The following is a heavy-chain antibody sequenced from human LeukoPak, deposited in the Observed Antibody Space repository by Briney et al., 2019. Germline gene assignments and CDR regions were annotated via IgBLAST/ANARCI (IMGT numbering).Heavy chain of an antibody. D-gene: IGHD3-9*01. CDR2: IYWDDDK. V-gene: IGHV2-5*02. Sequence: ESGPTLVKPTQTLTLTCTFSGFSLSISGVSVGWIRQPPGKALEWLALIYWDDDKRYSPSLKSRLTITKDTSKKRVVLTMTNMDPVDTATYYCAHRRDDIFTAYYLGFDYWGQGTLVTVSS. CDR1: GFSLSISGVS. J-gene: IGHJ4*02. CDR3: AHRRDDIFTAYYLGFDY.